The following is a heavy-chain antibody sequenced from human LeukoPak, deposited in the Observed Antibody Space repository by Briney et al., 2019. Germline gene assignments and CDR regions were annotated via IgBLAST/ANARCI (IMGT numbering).Heavy chain of an antibody. J-gene: IGHJ4*02. D-gene: IGHD4-17*01. CDR1: GHTFTGYH. V-gene: IGHV1-2*02. CDR3: AKLLNDYGDYYFDS. Sequence: GASVKVSCKASGHTFTGYHMHWVRQAPGQGLEWMGWINPKSGGTTYAQKFQGRVTITRDTSISTVYMELNRLQPDDTAAYYCAKLLNDYGDYYFDSWGQGTLVTVSS. CDR2: INPKSGGT.